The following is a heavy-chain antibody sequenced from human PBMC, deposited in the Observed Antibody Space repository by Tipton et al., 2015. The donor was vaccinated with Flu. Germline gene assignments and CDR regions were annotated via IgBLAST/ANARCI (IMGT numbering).Heavy chain of an antibody. J-gene: IGHJ3*02. V-gene: IGHV4-59*01. CDR3: ATSSTGAFDI. D-gene: IGHD2-2*01. Sequence: TLSLTCAVYGVSFSGYYWSWIRQPPGKGLEWIGYIYYSGSTNYNPSLKSRVTISVDTAKNQFSLKLSSVTAADTAVYYCATSSTGAFDIWGQGTMVTVSS. CDR2: IYYSGST. CDR1: GVSFSGYY.